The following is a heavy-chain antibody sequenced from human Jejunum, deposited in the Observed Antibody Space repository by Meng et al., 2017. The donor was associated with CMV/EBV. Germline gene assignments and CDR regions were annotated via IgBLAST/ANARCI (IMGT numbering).Heavy chain of an antibody. CDR2: LFGTDET. CDR1: GCTVSGNY. CDR3: ARGRVSSSVFDY. Sequence: CAASGCTVSGNYMTWVRQAPGKGLEWVSVLFGTDETYYAASVRGRFTISRDISKNTVHLQMNSLNAEDTAIYYCARGRVSSSVFDYWGQGTLVTVSS. J-gene: IGHJ4*02. D-gene: IGHD3-16*01. V-gene: IGHV3-53*01.